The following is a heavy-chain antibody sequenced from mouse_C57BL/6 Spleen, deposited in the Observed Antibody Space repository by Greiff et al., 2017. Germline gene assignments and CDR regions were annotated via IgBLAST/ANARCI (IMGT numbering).Heavy chain of an antibody. Sequence: QVQLQQSGPELVKPGASVKISCKASGYAFSSSWMNWVKQRPGKGLEWIGRIYPGDGDTNYNGKFKGKATLTADKSSSTAYMQLSSLTSEDSAVYFCARCGDMISYCPSYYAMDYWGQGTSVTVSS. J-gene: IGHJ4*01. CDR2: IYPGDGDT. CDR3: ARCGDMISYCPSYYAMDY. D-gene: IGHD2-4*01. V-gene: IGHV1-82*01. CDR1: GYAFSSSW.